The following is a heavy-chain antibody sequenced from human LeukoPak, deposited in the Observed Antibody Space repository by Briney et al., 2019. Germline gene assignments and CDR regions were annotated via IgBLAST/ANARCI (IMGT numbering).Heavy chain of an antibody. CDR3: ARAGEYYYDSSGYCRP. J-gene: IGHJ5*02. D-gene: IGHD3-22*01. Sequence: GGSLRLSCAASGFTFSSYWMSWVRQAPGKGLEWVANIKQDGSEKYYVDSVKGRFTISRDNAKNPLYLQMNSLRAEDTAVYYCARAGEYYYDSSGYCRPWGQGTLVTVSS. CDR2: IKQDGSEK. CDR1: GFTFSSYW. V-gene: IGHV3-7*01.